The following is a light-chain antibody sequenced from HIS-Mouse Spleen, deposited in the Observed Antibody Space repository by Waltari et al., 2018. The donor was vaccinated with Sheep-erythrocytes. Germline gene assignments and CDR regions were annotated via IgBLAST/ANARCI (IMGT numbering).Light chain of an antibody. Sequence: DIQMTQSPSTLSASVGDRVTITCRASQSISSWLAWYQQKPGKAPKLLNYKASSLESGVPSRFSGSGSGTEFTLTISSLQPDDIATYYCQQYNSALTFGPGTKVDIK. CDR3: QQYNSALT. CDR1: QSISSW. J-gene: IGKJ3*01. V-gene: IGKV1-5*03. CDR2: KAS.